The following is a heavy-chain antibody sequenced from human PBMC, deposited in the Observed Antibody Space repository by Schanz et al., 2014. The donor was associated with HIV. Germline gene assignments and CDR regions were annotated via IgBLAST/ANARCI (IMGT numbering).Heavy chain of an antibody. V-gene: IGHV3-33*01. Sequence: QVQLVESGGGVVQPGRSLRLSCAASGFTFSNFAMHRVRQAPGKGLEWAAVIWYDGSYKYYADSVKGRFTISRDNTKSSLYLQMNSLRAEDTAVYYCARVKGAVDYWGQGTLVTVSS. CDR1: GFTFSNFA. CDR3: ARVKGAVDY. CDR2: IWYDGSYK. J-gene: IGHJ4*02.